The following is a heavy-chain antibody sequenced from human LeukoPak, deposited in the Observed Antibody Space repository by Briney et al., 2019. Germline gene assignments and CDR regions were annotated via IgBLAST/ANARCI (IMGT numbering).Heavy chain of an antibody. CDR3: ARERSAAMVTARYFQH. CDR2: MNPNSGNT. V-gene: IGHV1-8*01. D-gene: IGHD5-18*01. J-gene: IGHJ1*01. CDR1: GYTFTSYD. Sequence: ASVKVSCKASGYTFTSYDINWVRQATGQGLEWMGWMNPNSGNTGYAQKFQGRVTMTRNTSISTAYMELSRLRSDDTAVYYCARERSAAMVTARYFQHWGQGTLVTVSS.